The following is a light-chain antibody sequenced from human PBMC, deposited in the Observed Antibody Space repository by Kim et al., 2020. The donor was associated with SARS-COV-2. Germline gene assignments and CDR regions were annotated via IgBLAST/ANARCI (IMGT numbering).Light chain of an antibody. Sequence: LSPGERATLSVRASQSVSSSYLAWYQQKPGQAPRLLIYGASSRATGIPDRFSGSGSGTDFTLTISRLEPEDFAVYYCQQYGSSPYTFGQGTKLEIK. CDR1: QSVSSSY. V-gene: IGKV3-20*01. J-gene: IGKJ2*01. CDR2: GAS. CDR3: QQYGSSPYT.